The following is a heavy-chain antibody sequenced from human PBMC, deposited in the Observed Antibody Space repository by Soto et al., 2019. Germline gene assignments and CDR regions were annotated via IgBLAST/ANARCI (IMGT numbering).Heavy chain of an antibody. D-gene: IGHD5-12*01. J-gene: IGHJ3*02. Sequence: GGSLRLSCAASGFTFSSYAMHWVRQAPGKGLEWVAVISYDGSNKYYADSVKGRFTISRDNSKNTLYLQMNSLRAEDTAVYYCASWGYSGYEWEAQAFDIWGQGTMVTVSS. CDR2: ISYDGSNK. CDR1: GFTFSSYA. CDR3: ASWGYSGYEWEAQAFDI. V-gene: IGHV3-30-3*01.